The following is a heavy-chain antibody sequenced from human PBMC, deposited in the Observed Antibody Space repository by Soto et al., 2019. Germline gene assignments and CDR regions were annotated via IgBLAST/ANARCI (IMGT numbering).Heavy chain of an antibody. V-gene: IGHV1-69*13. Sequence: SVKVACKASGGTFSSYAISWVRQAPGQGLEWMGGIIPIFGTANYAQKFQGRVTITADESTSTAYMELSSLRSEDTAVYYCARDVVVVVSTEHSDAFAFWGQGTMVTGSS. D-gene: IGHD2-15*01. J-gene: IGHJ3*01. CDR2: IIPIFGTA. CDR3: ARDVVVVVSTEHSDAFAF. CDR1: GGTFSSYA.